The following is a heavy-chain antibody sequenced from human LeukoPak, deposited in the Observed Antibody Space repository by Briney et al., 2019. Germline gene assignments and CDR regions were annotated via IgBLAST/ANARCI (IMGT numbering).Heavy chain of an antibody. Sequence: PSETLSLTCTVSGGSISRYYWGWIRQPPGKGLEWIGSIYYSGSTYYNPSLKSRVTISVDTSKNQFSLKLSSVTAADTAVYYCATHSSGDYWGQGTLVTVSS. CDR3: ATHSSGDY. J-gene: IGHJ4*02. CDR2: IYYSGST. V-gene: IGHV4-39*01. D-gene: IGHD6-25*01. CDR1: GGSISRYY.